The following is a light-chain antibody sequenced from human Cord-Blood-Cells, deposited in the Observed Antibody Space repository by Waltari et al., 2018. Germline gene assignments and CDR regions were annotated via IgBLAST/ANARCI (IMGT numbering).Light chain of an antibody. Sequence: EIVMTQSLATLSVSPGERATLSCRARQSVSSNLAWYQQKPGQAPRLLIYGASTRATGIPARCSGSGSGTEFTLTISSLQSEDFAVYYCQQYNNWTPWTFGQGTKVEIK. J-gene: IGKJ1*01. CDR2: GAS. CDR3: QQYNNWTPWT. V-gene: IGKV3-15*01. CDR1: QSVSSN.